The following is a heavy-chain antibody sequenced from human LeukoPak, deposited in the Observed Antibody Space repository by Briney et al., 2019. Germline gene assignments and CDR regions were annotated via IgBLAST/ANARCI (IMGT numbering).Heavy chain of an antibody. CDR1: GFTFSSYS. CDR3: ARAVAGLVVIDY. Sequence: GGSLRLSCAASGFTFSSYSMNWVRQAPGKGLGWVSSISSSSSYIYYADSVKGRFTISRDNAKNSLYLQMNSLRAEDTAVYYCARAVAGLVVIDYWGQGTLVTVSS. J-gene: IGHJ4*02. D-gene: IGHD2-8*02. V-gene: IGHV3-21*01. CDR2: ISSSSSYI.